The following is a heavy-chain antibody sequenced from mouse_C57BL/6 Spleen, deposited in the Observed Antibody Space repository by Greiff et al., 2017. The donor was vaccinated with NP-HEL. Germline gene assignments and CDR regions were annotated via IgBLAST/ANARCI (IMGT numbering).Heavy chain of an antibody. V-gene: IGHV1-55*01. Sequence: VQLQQPGAELVKPGASVKMSCKASGYTFTSYWVTWVKQRPGQGLEWIGDIYPGSGSTNYNEKFKSKATLTVDTSSSTACMQLSSLTSEDSAVYYCARDGYPWFAYWGQGTLVTVSA. D-gene: IGHD2-2*01. CDR2: IYPGSGST. CDR3: ARDGYPWFAY. J-gene: IGHJ3*01. CDR1: GYTFTSYW.